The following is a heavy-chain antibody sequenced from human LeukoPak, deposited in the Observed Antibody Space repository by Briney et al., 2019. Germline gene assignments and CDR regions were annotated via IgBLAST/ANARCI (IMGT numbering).Heavy chain of an antibody. Sequence: SGGSLRLSFAASGFTFSSYAMSWVRQAPGKGLEWVSAISGSGGSTYYADSVKGRFTISRDNSKNTLYLQMNSLRAEDTAVYHCANAGRDSSSIISCGMDVWGQGTTVTVSS. V-gene: IGHV3-23*01. CDR2: ISGSGGST. CDR3: ANAGRDSSSIISCGMDV. CDR1: GFTFSSYA. D-gene: IGHD6-13*01. J-gene: IGHJ6*02.